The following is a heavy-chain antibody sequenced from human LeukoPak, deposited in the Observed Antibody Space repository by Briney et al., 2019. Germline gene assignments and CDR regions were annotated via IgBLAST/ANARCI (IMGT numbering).Heavy chain of an antibody. J-gene: IGHJ4*02. CDR1: GYSISSVYY. CDR2: IYHSGST. D-gene: IGHD2/OR15-2a*01. V-gene: IGHV4-38-2*02. Sequence: PAETLSLTRTVSGYSISSVYYWGWIRQPPGKGLEWIGSIYHSGSTYYNPSLKRRVTISIDTSKNQFSLKLSSVISADTGVYYCARALGRIDSYNYLLYLYYGGQATLVTASS. CDR3: ARALGRIDSYNYLLYLYY.